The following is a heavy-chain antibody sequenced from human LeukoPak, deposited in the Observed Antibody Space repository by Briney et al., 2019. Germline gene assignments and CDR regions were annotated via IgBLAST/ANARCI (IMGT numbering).Heavy chain of an antibody. CDR1: GGSFSGYY. Sequence: SETLSLTCAVYGGSFSGYYWSWIRQPPGKGLEWIGYIYYSGSTYYNPSLKSRVTISVDTSKNQFSLKLSSVTAADTAVYYCARVSYNWNLYYFDYWGQGTLVTVSS. CDR2: IYYSGST. CDR3: ARVSYNWNLYYFDY. J-gene: IGHJ4*02. V-gene: IGHV4-30-4*08. D-gene: IGHD1-7*01.